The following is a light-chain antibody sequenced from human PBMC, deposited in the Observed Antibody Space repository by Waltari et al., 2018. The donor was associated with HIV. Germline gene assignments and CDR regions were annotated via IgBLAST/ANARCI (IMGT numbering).Light chain of an antibody. Sequence: IQMTQFPASLSATVGDRVTITCRASQSISRYLSWYQQKPGKAPKLLVDSAFSLQSGVSSRFSGSGSGTVFTLTISSLQPEDSATYYCHQSYLSPDTFGQGTRLEIK. CDR3: HQSYLSPDT. CDR1: QSISRY. CDR2: SAF. J-gene: IGKJ2*01. V-gene: IGKV1-39*01.